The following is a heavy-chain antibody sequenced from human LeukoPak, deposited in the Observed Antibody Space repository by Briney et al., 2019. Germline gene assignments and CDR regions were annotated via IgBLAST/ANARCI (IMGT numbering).Heavy chain of an antibody. V-gene: IGHV1-46*01. D-gene: IGHD6-6*01. CDR2: IDLLGSST. CDR1: GYSFTNYW. J-gene: IGHJ5*01. Sequence: ASVKVSCKASGYSFTNYWLHWVRQAPGQGLEWMGVIDLLGSSTNYAQMFQGRVTMTWDTSTSTVYMELSSLRSEDTAVYYCARDRPHNWFDSWGQGTLVTVSP. CDR3: ARDRPHNWFDS.